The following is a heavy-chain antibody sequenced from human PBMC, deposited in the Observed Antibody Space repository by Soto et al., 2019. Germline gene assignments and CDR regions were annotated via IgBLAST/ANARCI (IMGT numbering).Heavy chain of an antibody. CDR1: GGSISSGGYY. Sequence: PSETLSLTCTVSGGSISSGGYYWSWIRQHPGKGLEWIGYIYYSGSTYYNPSLKSRVTISVDTSKNQFSLKLSSVTAADTAVYYCARVGRYYYDSSGLLDYWGQGTLVTVYS. CDR3: ARVGRYYYDSSGLLDY. D-gene: IGHD3-22*01. J-gene: IGHJ4*02. CDR2: IYYSGST. V-gene: IGHV4-31*03.